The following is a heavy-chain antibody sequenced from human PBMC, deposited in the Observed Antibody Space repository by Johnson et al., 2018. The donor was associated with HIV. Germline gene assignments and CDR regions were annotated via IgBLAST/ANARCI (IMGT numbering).Heavy chain of an antibody. J-gene: IGHJ3*02. Sequence: QVQLVESGGGVVQPGGSLRLSCAASGFSFSTYGMHWVRQAPGKGLKWVSFIRYDGSNKYYADSVKGRFTISRDNSKNTLYLQMNGLRTEDTAVYYCAKKQAAAGTGGGAFDIWGQGTMVTVSS. CDR1: GFSFSTYG. CDR2: IRYDGSNK. CDR3: AKKQAAAGTGGGAFDI. V-gene: IGHV3-30*02. D-gene: IGHD6-13*01.